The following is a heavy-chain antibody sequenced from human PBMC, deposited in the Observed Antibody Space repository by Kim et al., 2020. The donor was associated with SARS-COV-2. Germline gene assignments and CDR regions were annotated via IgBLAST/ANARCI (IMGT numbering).Heavy chain of an antibody. CDR3: VKDREGGYGWGTYVPGKFQH. J-gene: IGHJ1*01. Sequence: GGSLRLSCVASGFTFDDFAMHWVRQTPGKGLQWVSGITWSSGTRGYADSVKGRFTIHRDNSKNFLSLEMNSLRPEDTGLYYCVKDREGGYGWGTYVPGKFQHWGQGTLVTVSS. CDR2: ITWSSGTR. D-gene: IGHD3-10*01. CDR1: GFTFDDFA. V-gene: IGHV3-9*01.